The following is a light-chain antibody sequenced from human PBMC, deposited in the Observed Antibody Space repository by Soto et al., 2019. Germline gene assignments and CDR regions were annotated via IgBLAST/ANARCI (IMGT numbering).Light chain of an antibody. V-gene: IGLV2-8*01. Sequence: QSALTRPPSASGSPGQSVTISCTGTSSDVGAYNSVSWYQQHPGKAPRLMIYEVNKRPSGVPDRFSGSKSGNMASLTVSGLQAEDEADYYCNSHGGSNNFWVFGGGTKVTVL. J-gene: IGLJ3*02. CDR3: NSHGGSNNFWV. CDR1: SSDVGAYNS. CDR2: EVN.